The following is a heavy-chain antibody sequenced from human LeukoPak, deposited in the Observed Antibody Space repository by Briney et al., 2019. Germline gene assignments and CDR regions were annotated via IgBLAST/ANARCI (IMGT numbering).Heavy chain of an antibody. CDR2: ISYDGSNK. CDR1: GFTFSSYG. Sequence: GRSLRLSCAASGFTFSSYGMHWVRQAPGKGLEWVAVISYDGSNKYYVDSVKGRFTISRDNSKNTLYLQMNSLRAEDTAVYYCAGGDYSINYWGQGTLVTVSS. V-gene: IGHV3-30*03. D-gene: IGHD4-11*01. J-gene: IGHJ4*02. CDR3: AGGDYSINY.